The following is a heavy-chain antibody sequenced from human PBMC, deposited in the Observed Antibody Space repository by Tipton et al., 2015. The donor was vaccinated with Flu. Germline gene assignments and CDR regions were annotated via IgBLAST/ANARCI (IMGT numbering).Heavy chain of an antibody. J-gene: IGHJ5*02. CDR2: IYSGGST. CDR1: GFTVSSNY. V-gene: IGHV3-53*01. D-gene: IGHD5-18*01. Sequence: SLRLSCAASGFTVSSNYMSWVRQAPGKGLEWVSVIYSGGSTYYADSVKGRFTISRDNSKNTLYLQMNSLRAEDTAVYYCAGSGRAGYSYGYGAWGQGTLVTVSS. CDR3: AGSGRAGYSYGYGA.